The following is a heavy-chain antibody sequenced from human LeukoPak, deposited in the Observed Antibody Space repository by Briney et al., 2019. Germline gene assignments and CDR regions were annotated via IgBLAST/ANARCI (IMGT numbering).Heavy chain of an antibody. J-gene: IGHJ4*02. CDR3: APTTGTLYYFDY. V-gene: IGHV1-2*02. D-gene: IGHD1-1*01. CDR2: VNPNSGGT. CDR1: GYTFTGYY. Sequence: ASVKVSCKASGYTFTGYYMHWVRQAPGQGLEWMGWVNPNSGGTNYAQKFQGRVTMTRDTSISTAYMELSRLRSDDTAVYYCAPTTGTLYYFDYWGQGTLVTVYS.